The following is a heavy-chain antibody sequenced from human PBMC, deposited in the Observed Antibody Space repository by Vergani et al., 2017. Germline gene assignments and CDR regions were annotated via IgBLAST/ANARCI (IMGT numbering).Heavy chain of an antibody. D-gene: IGHD5-18*01. J-gene: IGHJ4*02. CDR2: ISAYNGNT. CDR3: ARDTPSYGQYYVDY. V-gene: IGHV1-18*04. CDR1: GYTFTSYY. Sequence: QVQLVQSGAEVKKPGASVKVSCKASGYTFTSYYMHWVRQAPGQGLGWMGWISAYNGNTNYAQKLQGRVTMTTDTSTSTAYMELRSLRSDDTAVYYCARDTPSYGQYYVDYWGQGTLVIVSS.